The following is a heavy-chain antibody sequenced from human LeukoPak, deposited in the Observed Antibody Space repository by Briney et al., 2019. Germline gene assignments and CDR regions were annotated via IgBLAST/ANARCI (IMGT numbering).Heavy chain of an antibody. J-gene: IGHJ4*01. Sequence: ASVKVSGKPSGYPFTNFYIHWVRQAPGQGLEWMGWVNPKSGDTKYAQKFQDRISMTRDTSISTAYMEVNRLTSDDSAVYYCAXXGVLVGSTVLNYWGQGTLVTVAS. CDR1: GYPFTNFY. CDR2: VNPKSGDT. D-gene: IGHD1-26*01. CDR3: AXXGVLVGSTVLNY. V-gene: IGHV1-2*02.